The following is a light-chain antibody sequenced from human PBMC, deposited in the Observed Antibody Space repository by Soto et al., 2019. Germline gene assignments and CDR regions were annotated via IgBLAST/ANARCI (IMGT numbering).Light chain of an antibody. CDR3: SSYAGSNKSV. Sequence: QSVLTQPPSASGSPGQSVTISCTGTSSDVGGYNYVSWYQQHPGKAPKLMIYEVSKRPSGVPDRFSGSKSGNTASLTVSGLQPEDEADYYCSSYAGSNKSVFGTGTKV. V-gene: IGLV2-8*01. CDR2: EVS. J-gene: IGLJ1*01. CDR1: SSDVGGYNY.